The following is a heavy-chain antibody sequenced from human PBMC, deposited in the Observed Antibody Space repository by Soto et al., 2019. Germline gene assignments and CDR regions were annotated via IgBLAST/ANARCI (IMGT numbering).Heavy chain of an antibody. CDR3: ARGRYGDY. CDR2: ISAHNGNT. J-gene: IGHJ4*02. Sequence: QVHLVQSGAEVKKPGASVKVSCKGSGYAFTTYGITWVRQAPGLGLEWMGWISAHNGNTNYAQKPQGRVTVTRDTSTSTAYMELRSLRSDDTAVYYCARGRYGDYWGQGALVTVSS. D-gene: IGHD1-1*01. V-gene: IGHV1-18*01. CDR1: GYAFTTYG.